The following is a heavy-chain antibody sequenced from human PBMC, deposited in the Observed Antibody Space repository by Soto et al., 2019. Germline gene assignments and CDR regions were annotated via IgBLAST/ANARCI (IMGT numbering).Heavy chain of an antibody. CDR1: GGSISSSNW. V-gene: IGHV4-4*02. CDR3: ARVAVAAARSGWFDY. Sequence: QVQLQESGPGLVKPSGTLSLTCAVSGGSISSSNWWSGVRQPPGKGLEWIGEIYHSGSTNYNPSLKSRVTRSVDKSTNQSSLKLSSVTAADTAVYYWARVAVAAARSGWFDYWGQGTLVTVSS. J-gene: IGHJ4*02. D-gene: IGHD6-13*01. CDR2: IYHSGST.